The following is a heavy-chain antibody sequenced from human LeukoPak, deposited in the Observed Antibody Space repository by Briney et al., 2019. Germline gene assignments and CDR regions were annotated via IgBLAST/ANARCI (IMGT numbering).Heavy chain of an antibody. CDR1: GFTFDDYA. V-gene: IGHV3-21*01. CDR3: ARGEKQLVPYYYYYMDV. Sequence: GRSLRLSCAASGFTFDDYAMHWVRQAPGKGLEWVSSISSSSSYIYYADSVKGRFTISRDNAKNSLYLQMNSLRAEDTAVYYCARGEKQLVPYYYYYMDVWGKGTTVTVSS. D-gene: IGHD6-6*01. J-gene: IGHJ6*03. CDR2: ISSSSSYI.